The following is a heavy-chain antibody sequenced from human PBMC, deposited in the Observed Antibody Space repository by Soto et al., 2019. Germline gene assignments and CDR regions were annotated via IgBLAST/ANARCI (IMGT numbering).Heavy chain of an antibody. Sequence: GGSLRLSCAASGFTFSSYGMHWVRQAPGKGLEWVAVISYDGSNKYYADSVKGRFTISRDNSKNTLYLQMNSLRAEDTAVYYCAKLVAALSYYFDYWGQGTLVTVSS. CDR2: ISYDGSNK. V-gene: IGHV3-30*18. CDR1: GFTFSSYG. D-gene: IGHD2-2*01. CDR3: AKLVAALSYYFDY. J-gene: IGHJ4*02.